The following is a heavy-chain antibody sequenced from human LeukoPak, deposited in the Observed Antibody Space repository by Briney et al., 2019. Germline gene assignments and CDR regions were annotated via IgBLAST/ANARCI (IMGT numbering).Heavy chain of an antibody. CDR1: GGSISSSDYY. D-gene: IGHD3-9*01. CDR3: ARHRKIHETLTAYPDY. V-gene: IGHV4-39*01. J-gene: IGHJ4*02. Sequence: SETLSLTCTVSGGSISSSDYYWGWIRQPPGKGLEWIGRIYYSGDTHYNMSLKSRVTISVDTSKNQISLKLSSVTAADTSVYYCARHRKIHETLTAYPDYWGPGTLVTVSS. CDR2: IYYSGDT.